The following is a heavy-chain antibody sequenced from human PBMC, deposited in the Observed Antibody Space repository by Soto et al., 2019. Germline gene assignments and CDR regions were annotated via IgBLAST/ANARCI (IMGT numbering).Heavy chain of an antibody. J-gene: IGHJ4*02. D-gene: IGHD3-22*01. Sequence: GGSLRLSCAASGFTFSSYAMSWVRQAPGKGLEWVSAISGSGGSTYYADSVKGRFTISRDNSKTTLYLQMNSLRAEDTAVYYCATTSNGFYSYFDSWGQGTLVTVSS. CDR2: ISGSGGST. V-gene: IGHV3-23*01. CDR1: GFTFSSYA. CDR3: ATTSNGFYSYFDS.